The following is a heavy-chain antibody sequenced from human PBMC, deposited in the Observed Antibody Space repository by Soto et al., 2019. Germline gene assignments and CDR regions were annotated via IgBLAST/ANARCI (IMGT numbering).Heavy chain of an antibody. D-gene: IGHD3-16*02. CDR3: ARGVITSGGVIVNDYYFDY. CDR1: SGSISSSNW. CDR2: IYHSGST. J-gene: IGHJ4*02. V-gene: IGHV4-4*02. Sequence: QVQLQESGPGLVKPSGTLSLTCAVSSGSISSSNWWSWVRQPPGKGLEWIGEIYHSGSTNYNPSLKSRVTISVDKSKNQFSLKLSSVTAADTAVYYCARGVITSGGVIVNDYYFDYWGQGTLVTVSS.